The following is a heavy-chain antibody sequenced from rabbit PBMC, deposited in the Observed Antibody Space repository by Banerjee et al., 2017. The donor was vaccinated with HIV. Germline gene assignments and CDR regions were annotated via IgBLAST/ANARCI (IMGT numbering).Heavy chain of an antibody. J-gene: IGHJ4*01. Sequence: QSLEESGGDLVKPGASLTLTCTASGFSFSSSYYMWWVRQAPGKGLEWIACIDTSNGNTCYASSAKGRFTISKTSSTTVTLQMTSLTAADTATYFSAGDPWSGWNLCGPGTLVTVS. V-gene: IGHV1S40*01. CDR2: IDTSNGNT. CDR1: GFSFSSSYY. D-gene: IGHD4-1*01. CDR3: AGDPWSGWNL.